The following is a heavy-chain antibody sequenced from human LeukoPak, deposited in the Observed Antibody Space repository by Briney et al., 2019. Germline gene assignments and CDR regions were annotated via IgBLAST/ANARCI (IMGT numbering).Heavy chain of an antibody. V-gene: IGHV4-59*01. CDR1: GGSISSYY. Sequence: SETLSLTCTVSGGSISSYYWTWIRQPPGKGLEWIGYIYYSGSTNYNPSLKSRVTISVDTSKNQFSLKLTSVTAADTAVYYCARVVVSYGSGYFGYWGQGTLVTVSS. J-gene: IGHJ4*02. CDR3: ARVVVSYGSGYFGY. D-gene: IGHD3-10*01. CDR2: IYYSGST.